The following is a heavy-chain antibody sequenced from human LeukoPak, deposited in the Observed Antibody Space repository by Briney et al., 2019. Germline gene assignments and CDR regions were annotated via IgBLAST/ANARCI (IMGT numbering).Heavy chain of an antibody. V-gene: IGHV3-33*01. CDR2: IWYDGSNK. CDR3: ARDHLAYCGGDCSVFDY. J-gene: IGHJ4*02. D-gene: IGHD2-21*02. Sequence: GGSLRLSCAASGFTFSSYGMHWVRQAPGKGLEWVAVIWYDGSNKYYADSVKGRFTISRDNSKDTLYLQMNSLRAEDTAVYYCARDHLAYCGGDCSVFDYWGQGTLVTVSS. CDR1: GFTFSSYG.